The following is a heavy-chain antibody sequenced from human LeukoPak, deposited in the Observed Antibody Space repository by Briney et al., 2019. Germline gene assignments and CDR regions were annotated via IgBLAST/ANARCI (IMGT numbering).Heavy chain of an antibody. Sequence: PGGSLRLSCAASGFTFSSYAMHWVRQAPGKGLEWVSYISSSGSTIYYADSVKGRFTISRDNAKNSLYLQMNSLRAEDTAVYYCARVGYSYGYAGFDYWGQGTLVTVSS. CDR2: ISSSGSTI. V-gene: IGHV3-48*03. CDR3: ARVGYSYGYAGFDY. J-gene: IGHJ4*02. CDR1: GFTFSSYA. D-gene: IGHD5-18*01.